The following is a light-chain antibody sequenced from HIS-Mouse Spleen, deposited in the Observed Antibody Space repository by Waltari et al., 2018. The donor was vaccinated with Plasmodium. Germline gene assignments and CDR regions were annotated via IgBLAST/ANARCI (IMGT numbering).Light chain of an antibody. J-gene: IGKJ3*01. CDR3: QQYNNWSFT. CDR2: GAS. V-gene: IGKV3-15*01. Sequence: EIVMTQSPATLSVSRGERATLSCRASQSVSSNLAWYQQKPGQAPRLLIYGASTRATCIPARFSGSGSGTEFTLTISSLQSEDFAVYYCQQYNNWSFTFGPGTKVDIK. CDR1: QSVSSN.